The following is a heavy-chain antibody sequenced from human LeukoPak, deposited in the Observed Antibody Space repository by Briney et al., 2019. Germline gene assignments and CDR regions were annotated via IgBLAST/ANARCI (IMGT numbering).Heavy chain of an antibody. CDR1: GGTFSSYA. V-gene: IGHV1-69*13. Sequence: ASVKVSCKASGGTFSSYAISWVRQAPGQGLEWMGGIIPIFGTANYAQKFQGRVTITADESTSTAYMELSSLRSEDTAVYYCARGGYCTNGVCLNWLDPWGQGTLVTVSS. J-gene: IGHJ5*02. CDR2: IIPIFGTA. D-gene: IGHD2-8*01. CDR3: ARGGYCTNGVCLNWLDP.